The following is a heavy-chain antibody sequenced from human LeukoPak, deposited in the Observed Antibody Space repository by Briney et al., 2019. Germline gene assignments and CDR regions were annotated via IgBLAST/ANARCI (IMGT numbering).Heavy chain of an antibody. Sequence: ASVKVSCKVSGYTLTELSMHWVRQAPGKGLEWMGGFDPEDGETIYARKFQGRVTMTEDTSTDTAYMELSSLRSEDTAVYYCATSPVGSNIVVVPAAIGSYWGQGTLVTVSS. CDR1: GYTLTELS. D-gene: IGHD2-2*02. J-gene: IGHJ4*02. CDR3: ATSPVGSNIVVVPAAIGSY. CDR2: FDPEDGET. V-gene: IGHV1-24*01.